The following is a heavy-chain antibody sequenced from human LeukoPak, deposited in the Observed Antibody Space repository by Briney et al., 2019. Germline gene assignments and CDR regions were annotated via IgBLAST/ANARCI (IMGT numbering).Heavy chain of an antibody. CDR1: GYTFTSYY. D-gene: IGHD3-22*01. J-gene: IGHJ3*02. CDR2: INPSGGST. Sequence: GASVKVSCKASGYTFTSYYMHWVRQAPGQGLEWMGIINPSGGSTSYAQKFQGRVTMTRDMSTSIVYMELSSLRSEETAVYYCARDLIWANYYDSSGGDYDAFDIWGQGTMVTVSS. CDR3: ARDLIWANYYDSSGGDYDAFDI. V-gene: IGHV1-46*01.